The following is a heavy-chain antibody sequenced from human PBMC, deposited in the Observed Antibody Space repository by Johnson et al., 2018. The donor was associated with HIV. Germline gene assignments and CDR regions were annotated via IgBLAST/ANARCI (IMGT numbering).Heavy chain of an antibody. Sequence: VQLVESGGGLVQPGGSPRLSCAASGFTFSSYWMSWIRQAPGKGLEWVANIKQDGSEKYYVDSVKGRFTISRDNAKNSLYLQRNSLRAEDTAVYYCAREMNFPDAFDIWGQGTMVTVSS. D-gene: IGHD1-7*01. J-gene: IGHJ3*02. CDR2: IKQDGSEK. CDR1: GFTFSSYW. CDR3: AREMNFPDAFDI. V-gene: IGHV3-7*01.